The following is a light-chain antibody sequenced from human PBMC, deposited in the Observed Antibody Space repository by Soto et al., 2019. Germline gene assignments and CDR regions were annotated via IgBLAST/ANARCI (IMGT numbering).Light chain of an antibody. CDR3: QQYNDWPET. CDR1: QSVSSSY. V-gene: IGKV3-15*01. CDR2: GAS. Sequence: EIVLTQSPGTLSLSPGERATLSCRASQSVSSSYLAWYQQKPGQAPRLVIYGASSRATAIPGRFSGSGSGTEFTLTISSLQSEDFAVYYCQQYNDWPETFGQGTKVDIK. J-gene: IGKJ1*01.